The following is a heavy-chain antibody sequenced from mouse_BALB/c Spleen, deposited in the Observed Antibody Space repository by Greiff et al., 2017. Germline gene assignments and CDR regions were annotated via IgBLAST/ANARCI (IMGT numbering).Heavy chain of an antibody. J-gene: IGHJ1*01. CDR3: ARDGNHWYFDV. Sequence: VQLQQSGPGLVKPSQSLSLTCTVTGYSITSDYAWNWIRQFPGNKLEWMGYISYSGSTSYNPSLKSRISITRDTSKNQFFLQLNSVTTEDTATYYCARDGNHWYFDVWGAGTTVTVSS. D-gene: IGHD2-1*01. CDR1: GYSITSDYA. CDR2: ISYSGST. V-gene: IGHV3-2*02.